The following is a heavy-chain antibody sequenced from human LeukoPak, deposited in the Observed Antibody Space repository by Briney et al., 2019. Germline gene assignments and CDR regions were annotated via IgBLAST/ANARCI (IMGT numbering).Heavy chain of an antibody. D-gene: IGHD6-19*01. CDR3: AKPYSSGWSPNDY. V-gene: IGHV3-48*01. CDR2: ISSSSSTI. Sequence: GGPLRLSCAASGFTFSSYSMNWVRQAPGKGLEWVSYISSSSSTIYYADSVKGRFTISRDNAKNSLYLQMNSLRAEDTAVYYCAKPYSSGWSPNDYWGQGTLVTVSS. CDR1: GFTFSSYS. J-gene: IGHJ4*02.